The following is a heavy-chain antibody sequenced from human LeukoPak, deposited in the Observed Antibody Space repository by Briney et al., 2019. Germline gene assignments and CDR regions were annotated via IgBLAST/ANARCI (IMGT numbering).Heavy chain of an antibody. CDR1: GGSISSYY. CDR2: IYYSGST. CDR3: AWSSADYYYGMDV. J-gene: IGHJ6*02. Sequence: SETLSLTCTVSGGSISSYYWSWIRQPPGKGLGWIGYIYYSGSTNYNPSLKSRVTISVDTSKNQFSLKLSSVTAADTAVYYCAWSSADYYYGMDVWGQGTTVTVSS. V-gene: IGHV4-59*08. D-gene: IGHD1-26*01.